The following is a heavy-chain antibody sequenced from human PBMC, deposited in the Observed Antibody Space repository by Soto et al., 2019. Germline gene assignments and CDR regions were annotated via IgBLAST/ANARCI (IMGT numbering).Heavy chain of an antibody. Sequence: QVQLVESGGGVVQPGRSLRLSCAASGFTFSTYAMHWVRQAPGKGLEWVAIVSYDGTKTYYADSVMGRFTISRDNSKNTLYLQMNSLRAEDTAVYYCARDRPYFDYWGQGTLVTVSS. CDR3: ARDRPYFDY. V-gene: IGHV3-30-3*01. CDR1: GFTFSTYA. CDR2: VSYDGTKT. J-gene: IGHJ4*02.